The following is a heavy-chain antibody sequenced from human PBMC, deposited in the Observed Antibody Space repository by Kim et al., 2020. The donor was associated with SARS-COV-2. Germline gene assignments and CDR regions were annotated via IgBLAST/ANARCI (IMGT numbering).Heavy chain of an antibody. Sequence: KGRFTISRDDSKSIAYLQMNSLKTEDTAVYYCTRVRAGKAAAGTPYYFDYWGQGTLVTVSS. D-gene: IGHD6-13*01. CDR3: TRVRAGKAAAGTPYYFDY. J-gene: IGHJ4*02. V-gene: IGHV3-49*02.